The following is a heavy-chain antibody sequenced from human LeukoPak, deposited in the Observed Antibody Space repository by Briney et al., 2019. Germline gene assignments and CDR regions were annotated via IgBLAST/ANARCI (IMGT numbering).Heavy chain of an antibody. CDR3: ARDRSGSTH. CDR2: ISGSGSYT. D-gene: IGHD1-26*01. V-gene: IGHV3-23*01. CDR1: GFTFSSYA. J-gene: IGHJ4*02. Sequence: GSLRLSCAASGFTFSSYAMSWVRQAPGKGLEWVSAISGSGSYTYYADSVKGRFTISRDNSKNTLYLQMNSLRAEDTAVYYCARDRSGSTHWGQGSLVTVSS.